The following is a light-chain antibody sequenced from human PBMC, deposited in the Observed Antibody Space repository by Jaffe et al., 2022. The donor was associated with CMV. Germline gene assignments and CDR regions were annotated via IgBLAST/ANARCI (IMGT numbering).Light chain of an antibody. CDR2: KAS. CDR1: QSISNW. V-gene: IGKV1-5*03. J-gene: IGKJ2*01. Sequence: DIQMTQSPSILSASVGDRVTITCRASQSISNWLAWYQQKPGKAPDLLIYKASSLESGVPSRFSGSGSGTEFTLTISGLQPDDFATYYCQQYNSYPRTFGQGTKLEIK. CDR3: QQYNSYPRT.